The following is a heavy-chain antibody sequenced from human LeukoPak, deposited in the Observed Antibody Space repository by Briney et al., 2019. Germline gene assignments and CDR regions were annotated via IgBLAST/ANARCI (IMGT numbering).Heavy chain of an antibody. J-gene: IGHJ4*02. CDR1: GYIFSGFC. D-gene: IGHD1-1*01. Sequence: GESLKISCKASGYIFSGFCIGWVRQMPGKGLEWLGVIYPSDSHTTYSPSFEGQVTMSADESISTAYLQWSSLKASDTAMYYCARRGTYFDYWGQGTLVTVSS. CDR2: IYPSDSHT. CDR3: ARRGTYFDY. V-gene: IGHV5-51*01.